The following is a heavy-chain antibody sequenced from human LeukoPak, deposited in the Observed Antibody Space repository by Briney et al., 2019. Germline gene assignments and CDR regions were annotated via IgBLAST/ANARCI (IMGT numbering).Heavy chain of an antibody. CDR3: ARGGYYYGSGSYYAFDY. CDR1: GYTFTSYD. CDR2: MNPNSGNT. D-gene: IGHD3-10*01. V-gene: IGHV1-8*01. J-gene: IGHJ4*02. Sequence: ASVKVSCKASGYTFTSYDINWVRQATGQGLEWMGWMNPNSGNTGYAQKFQGRVTITRNTSISTAYMELSSLRSEDTAVYYCARGGYYYGSGSYYAFDYWGQGTLVTVSS.